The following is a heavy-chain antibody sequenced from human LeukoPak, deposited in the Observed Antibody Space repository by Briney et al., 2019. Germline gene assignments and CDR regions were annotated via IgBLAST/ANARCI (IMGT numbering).Heavy chain of an antibody. V-gene: IGHV4-39*01. J-gene: IGHJ4*02. CDR2: IYYSGST. CDR3: ASHPHYYGSGSYYPSDY. CDR1: GGSISSSNW. Sequence: SETLSLTCAVSGGSISSSNWWSWVRQPPGKGLEWIGSIYYSGSTYYNPSLKSRVTISVDTSKNQFSLKLSSVTAADTAVYYCASHPHYYGSGSYYPSDYWGQGTLVTVSS. D-gene: IGHD3-10*01.